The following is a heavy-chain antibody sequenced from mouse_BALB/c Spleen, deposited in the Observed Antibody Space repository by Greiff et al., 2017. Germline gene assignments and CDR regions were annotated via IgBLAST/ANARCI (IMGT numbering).Heavy chain of an antibody. Sequence: VQLQQPGAELVKPGASVKLSCKASGYTFTSYWMHWVKQRPGQGLEWIGEINPSNGRTNYNEKFKSKATLTVDKSSSTAYMELRSLTSEDTAVYYCAREEKALYAMDYWGQGTSVTVSS. CDR1: GYTFTSYW. V-gene: IGHV1S81*02. CDR2: INPSNGRT. CDR3: AREEKALYAMDY. J-gene: IGHJ4*01.